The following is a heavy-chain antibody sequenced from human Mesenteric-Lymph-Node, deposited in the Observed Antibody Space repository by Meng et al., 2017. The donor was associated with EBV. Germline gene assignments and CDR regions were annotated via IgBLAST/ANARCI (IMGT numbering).Heavy chain of an antibody. CDR3: VGGVAADGSVDY. D-gene: IGHD6-13*01. Sequence: VQLKESGPGLVNPSQTLSLPCAVSGGSISSGGYYWSWIRQPPGKGLEWIGYIYYSGDTYYNPSLKSRVTISVDTSKNQFSLKLSSVTAADTAVYYCVGGVAADGSVDYWGQGTLVTVSS. V-gene: IGHV4-30-4*01. CDR2: IYYSGDT. CDR1: GGSISSGGYY. J-gene: IGHJ4*02.